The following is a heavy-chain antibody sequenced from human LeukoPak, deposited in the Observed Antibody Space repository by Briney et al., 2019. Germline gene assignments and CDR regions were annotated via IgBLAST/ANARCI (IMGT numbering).Heavy chain of an antibody. CDR1: GGSISSGSYY. J-gene: IGHJ4*02. CDR3: ASLAWGYCSSTSCPY. V-gene: IGHV4-39*07. Sequence: PSETLSLTCTVSGGSISSGSYYWSWIRQPPGKGLEWIGEINHSGSTNYNPSLKSRVTISVDTSKNQFSLKLSSVTAADTAVYYCASLAWGYCSSTSCPYWGQGTLVTVSS. D-gene: IGHD2-2*01. CDR2: INHSGST.